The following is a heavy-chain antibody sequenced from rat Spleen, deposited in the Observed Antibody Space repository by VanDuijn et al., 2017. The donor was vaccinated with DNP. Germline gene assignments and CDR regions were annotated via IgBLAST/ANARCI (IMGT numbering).Heavy chain of an antibody. CDR3: VRHGLTSGITFYYFDY. Sequence: EVQLVESGGDLIQPGRSLKLSCAASGFTFSDYTMAWVRQAPERGLEWVATVSYDGSRTYYRDSVRGRFTVSRENAKSTLYLQMDSLRSEDTATYYCVRHGLTSGITFYYFDYWGQGVMVTVSS. CDR1: GFTFSDYT. J-gene: IGHJ2*01. V-gene: IGHV5-17*01. CDR2: VSYDGSRT. D-gene: IGHD1-4*01.